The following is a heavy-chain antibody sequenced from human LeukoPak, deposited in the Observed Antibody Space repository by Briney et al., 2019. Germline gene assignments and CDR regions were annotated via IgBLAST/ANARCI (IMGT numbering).Heavy chain of an antibody. CDR1: GFTFGNAW. V-gene: IGHV3-15*01. Sequence: PGGSLRLSCAGSGFTFGNAWMNWVRQAPGKGLEWVGRIKSKPDGATTDYAAPVKGRFIISRDDSKNTVYLQMNSLETEDTAVYYCSTGWDFDYWGQGTLVTVSS. J-gene: IGHJ4*02. CDR2: IKSKPDGATT. CDR3: STGWDFDY. D-gene: IGHD5-24*01.